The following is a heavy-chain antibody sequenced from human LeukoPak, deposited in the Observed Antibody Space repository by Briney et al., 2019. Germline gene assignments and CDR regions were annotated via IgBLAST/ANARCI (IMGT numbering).Heavy chain of an antibody. J-gene: IGHJ6*03. CDR2: ISYDGSNK. Sequence: PGGSLRLSCAASGFTFSSYAMHWVRQAPGKGLEWVAVISYDGSNKYYADSVKCRFTISRDNSKNTLYLQMNSLRPEDTAVYYCARVPSFKYYYYMDVWGKGTTVTVSS. D-gene: IGHD3-16*01. V-gene: IGHV3-30*04. CDR3: ARVPSFKYYYYMDV. CDR1: GFTFSSYA.